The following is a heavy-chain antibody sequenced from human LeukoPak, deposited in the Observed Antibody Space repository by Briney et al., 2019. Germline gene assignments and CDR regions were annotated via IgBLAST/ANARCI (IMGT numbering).Heavy chain of an antibody. CDR3: ARDMTGTTHYYYGMDV. CDR1: GYTFTGYY. Sequence: GASVKVSCKASGYTFTGYYMHWVRQAPGQGLEWMGWINPNSGGTNYAQKFQGRVTMTRDTSISTAYMELSRLRSDDTAVYYCARDMTGTTHYYYGMDVWGQGTTVTVSS. CDR2: INPNSGGT. V-gene: IGHV1-2*02. J-gene: IGHJ6*02. D-gene: IGHD1-20*01.